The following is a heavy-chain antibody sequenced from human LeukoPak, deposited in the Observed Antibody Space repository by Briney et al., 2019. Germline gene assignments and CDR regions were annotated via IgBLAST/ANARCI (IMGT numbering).Heavy chain of an antibody. CDR3: ARGGRSSWYNY. CDR2: IYYSGST. Sequence: SETLSLTCTVSGGSVNSGTYYWNWIRQPPGKGLEWIGYIYYSGSTNYNPSLKSRVTISVDTSKNQFSLKLSSVTAADTAVYYCARGGRSSWYNYWGQGTLVTVSS. D-gene: IGHD6-13*01. CDR1: GGSVNSGTYY. J-gene: IGHJ4*02. V-gene: IGHV4-61*01.